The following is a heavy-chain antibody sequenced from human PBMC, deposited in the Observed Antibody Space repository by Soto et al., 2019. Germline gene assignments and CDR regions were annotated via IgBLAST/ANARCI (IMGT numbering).Heavy chain of an antibody. J-gene: IGHJ5*02. V-gene: IGHV1-8*01. CDR3: ARGRPGGGIKRSWFDP. CDR1: GYTFTSND. Sequence: QVQLVQSGAEVKKPGASVKVSCKASGYTFTSNDIYWLRQASGQGPEWMGWMNPKTGDSNSAEKFQSRLRMSRNTSTNTAYMELSSLTSEDTAVYYCARGRPGGGIKRSWFDPWGQGTLVTVST. CDR2: MNPKTGDS. D-gene: IGHD1-1*01.